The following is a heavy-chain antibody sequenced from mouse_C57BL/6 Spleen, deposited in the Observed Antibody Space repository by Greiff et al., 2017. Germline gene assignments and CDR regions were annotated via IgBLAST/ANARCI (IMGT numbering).Heavy chain of an antibody. CDR3: ASGNGSSYGYFDV. CDR1: GYSFTGYY. Sequence: EVQLQQSGPELVKPGASVKISCKASGYSFTGYYMNWVKQSPEKSLEWIGEINPSTGGTTYNQKFKAKATLTVDKSSSTAYMQLKSLTSEDSAVYYCASGNGSSYGYFDVWGTGTTVTVSS. J-gene: IGHJ1*03. V-gene: IGHV1-42*01. D-gene: IGHD1-1*01. CDR2: INPSTGGT.